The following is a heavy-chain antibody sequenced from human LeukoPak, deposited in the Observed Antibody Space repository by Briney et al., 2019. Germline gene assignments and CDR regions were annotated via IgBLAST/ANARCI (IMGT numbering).Heavy chain of an antibody. V-gene: IGHV4-59*01. CDR2: FSYGGST. J-gene: IGHJ4*02. CDR1: GGSFSNYY. CDR3: ANTKGDCSGGSCYSGIFDY. D-gene: IGHD2-15*01. Sequence: SETLSLTCTVSGGSFSNYYWSWIRQPSGKGLEWIAYFSYGGSTKYSPSLKSRVTISGDTSKNQFSLQLSSVTAADTAVYYCANTKGDCSGGSCYSGIFDYWGQGILVTVSS.